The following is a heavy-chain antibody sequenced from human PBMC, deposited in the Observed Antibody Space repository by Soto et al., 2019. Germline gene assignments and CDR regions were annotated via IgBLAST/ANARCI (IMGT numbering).Heavy chain of an antibody. V-gene: IGHV1-18*01. CDR3: AREGQAPYYCYGMYV. J-gene: IGHJ6*02. CDR2: ISGYNGNT. Sequence: QVQVVQSGDEVKKPGASVKVSCKASGYTFTNYGFSWVRQAPGQGLEWMGWISGYNGNTKYAEKFQGRVTMTTDTYTITAHMELRSLRSDDTAVYYSAREGQAPYYCYGMYVCYQGSAVTVSS. CDR1: GYTFTNYG.